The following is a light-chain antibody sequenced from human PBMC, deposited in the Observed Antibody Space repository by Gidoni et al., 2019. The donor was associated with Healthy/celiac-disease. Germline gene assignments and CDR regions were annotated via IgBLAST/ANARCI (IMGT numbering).Light chain of an antibody. CDR1: KLGDKY. Sequence: SYDLSQPPSVSFSPGQTASITCSGDKLGDKYAFWYQQKPGQFPVLVIYQDSKRPSGIPERFSGSNSGNTATLTISGTQAMDEADYYCQAWDSSTEGVFGGGTKLTVL. J-gene: IGLJ2*01. CDR3: QAWDSSTEGV. CDR2: QDS. V-gene: IGLV3-1*01.